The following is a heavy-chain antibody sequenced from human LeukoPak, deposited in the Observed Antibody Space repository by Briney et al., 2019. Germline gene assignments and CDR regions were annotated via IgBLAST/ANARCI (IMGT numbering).Heavy chain of an antibody. CDR3: AKDLPAHRIVGAPNFDY. Sequence: PGGSLRLSCVASGFTFSTYAMSWVRQAPGEGLEWVSAISGSGDSTYYADSVEGRFTISRDNSKNTVYLQMNTLRAEDTAVYYCAKDLPAHRIVGAPNFDYWGQGTLVTVSS. CDR1: GFTFSTYA. CDR2: ISGSGDST. J-gene: IGHJ4*02. V-gene: IGHV3-23*01. D-gene: IGHD1-26*01.